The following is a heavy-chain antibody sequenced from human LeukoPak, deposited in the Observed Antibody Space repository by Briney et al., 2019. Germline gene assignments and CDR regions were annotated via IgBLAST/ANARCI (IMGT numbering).Heavy chain of an antibody. Sequence: GGSLRLSCAASGFTFSSYAMSWLRQAPGKGLEWVSAISGSGGSTYYADSVKGRFTISRDNSKNTLYLQMNSLRAEDTAVYYCAKDPNYYDSSGYEWYFDLWGRGTLVTVSS. V-gene: IGHV3-23*01. CDR2: ISGSGGST. D-gene: IGHD3-22*01. CDR3: AKDPNYYDSSGYEWYFDL. CDR1: GFTFSSYA. J-gene: IGHJ2*01.